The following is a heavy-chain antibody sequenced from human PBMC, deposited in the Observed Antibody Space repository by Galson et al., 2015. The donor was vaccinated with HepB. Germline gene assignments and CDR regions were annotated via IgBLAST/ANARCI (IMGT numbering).Heavy chain of an antibody. J-gene: IGHJ4*02. V-gene: IGHV1-3*01. Sequence: SVKVSCKASGYTFTSYAMHWVRQAPGQRLEWMGWINAGNGNTKYSQKFQGRVTITRDTSASTAYMELSSLRSEDTAVYYCAVGHSSSWFFDYWGQGTLVTVSS. CDR3: AVGHSSSWFFDY. CDR2: INAGNGNT. D-gene: IGHD6-13*01. CDR1: GYTFTSYA.